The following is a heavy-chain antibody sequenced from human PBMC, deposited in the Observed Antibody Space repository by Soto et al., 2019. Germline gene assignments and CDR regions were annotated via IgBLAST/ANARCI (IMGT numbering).Heavy chain of an antibody. CDR3: ARVVSYGSSFDI. D-gene: IGHD5-18*01. CDR1: GGSISSSY. Sequence: SETLSLTCTVSGGSISSSYWSWIRQPPGKGLEWIGYISYSGSTYYNPSLKSRVTISVDTSKNQFSLKLSSVIAADTAVYYCARVVSYGSSFDIWGQGTMVTVSS. J-gene: IGHJ3*02. CDR2: ISYSGST. V-gene: IGHV4-59*12.